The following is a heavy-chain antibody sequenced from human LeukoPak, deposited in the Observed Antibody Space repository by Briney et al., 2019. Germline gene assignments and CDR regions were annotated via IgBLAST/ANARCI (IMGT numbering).Heavy chain of an antibody. V-gene: IGHV4-59*13. CDR3: ARVDPGSWSFDY. CDR2: INYSGSA. J-gene: IGHJ4*02. CDR1: GGSLSSYY. Sequence: SETLSLTCTVSGGSLSSYYFSWIRQSPGKGLEWIAYINYSGSASYNPSLKSRVTMSVDTSKQFSLSLSSVTAADTAVFYCARVDPGSWSFDYWGQGTLVTVSS. D-gene: IGHD6-13*01.